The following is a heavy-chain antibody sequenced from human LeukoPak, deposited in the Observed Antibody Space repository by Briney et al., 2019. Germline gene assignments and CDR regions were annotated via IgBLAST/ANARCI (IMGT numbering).Heavy chain of an antibody. CDR1: GYTFTSYY. J-gene: IGHJ6*04. CDR2: INPSGGST. D-gene: IGHD6-13*01. CDR3: AREGYSSSWYGYYYSYGMDV. Sequence: ASVKVSCKASGYTFTSYYMHWVRQAPGQGLEWMGIINPSGGSTSYAQKFQGRVTMTRDTSTSTVYMELSSLRSEDTAVYYCAREGYSSSWYGYYYSYGMDVWGKGTRVTVSS. V-gene: IGHV1-46*01.